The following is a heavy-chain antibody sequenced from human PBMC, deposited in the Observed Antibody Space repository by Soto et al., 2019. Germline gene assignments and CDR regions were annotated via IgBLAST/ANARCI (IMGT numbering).Heavy chain of an antibody. J-gene: IGHJ4*02. D-gene: IGHD2-15*01. CDR3: ARDIVVVVAAIPFDY. CDR2: ISADSGNT. CDR1: GYTFTSYG. V-gene: IGHV1-18*01. Sequence: ASVKVSCKASGYTFTSYGINWVRQAPGQGLGWIGWISADSGNTDWARKVQGRVTMTGGRCTSTDYMELRSLRSDDTAVYYCARDIVVVVAAIPFDYWGQGTLVTVSS.